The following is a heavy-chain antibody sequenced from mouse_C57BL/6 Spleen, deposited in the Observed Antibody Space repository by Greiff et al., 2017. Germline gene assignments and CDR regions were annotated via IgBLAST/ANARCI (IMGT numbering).Heavy chain of an antibody. CDR3: ARGDYGSSYAYWYFDV. D-gene: IGHD1-1*01. V-gene: IGHV1-72*01. CDR1: GYTFTSYW. J-gene: IGHJ1*03. Sequence: QVQLQQPGAELVKPGASVKLSCKASGYTFTSYWMHWVKQRPGRGLEWIGRIDPNSGGTKYNEKFKSKATLTVDKPSSTAYMQLSRLTSEDSAVYYCARGDYGSSYAYWYFDVWGTGTTVTVSS. CDR2: IDPNSGGT.